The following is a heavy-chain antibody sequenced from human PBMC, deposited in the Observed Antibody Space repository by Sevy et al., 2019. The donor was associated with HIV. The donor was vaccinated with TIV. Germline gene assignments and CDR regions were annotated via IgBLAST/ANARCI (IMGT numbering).Heavy chain of an antibody. V-gene: IGHV3-30*04. CDR2: ISHDGRNNK. CDR3: ARDRGEILSSAFNY. CDR1: GFSFSEYG. Sequence: GGSLRLSCAASGFSFSEYGMHWVRQAPGKGLEWVAVISHDGRNNKYNPDSVKGRFTISRDNSKNTLYLQMNSLRAEDKAIYYCARDRGEILSSAFNYWGQGTLVTVSS. J-gene: IGHJ4*02. D-gene: IGHD3-10*01.